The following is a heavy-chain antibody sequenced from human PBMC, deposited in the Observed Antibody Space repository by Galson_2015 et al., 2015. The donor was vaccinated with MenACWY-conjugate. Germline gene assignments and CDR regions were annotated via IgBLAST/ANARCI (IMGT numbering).Heavy chain of an antibody. V-gene: IGHV6-1*01. Sequence: CAISGDSVSSNSAAWNWIRQSPSRGLEWLGRTYYRSKWYNDYAVSVKSRITINPDTSKNQFSLQLNSVTPEDTAVYYCARGVPSYCDSSGYYYVKEYWYFDLWGRGTLVTVSS. CDR1: GDSVSSNSAA. CDR2: TYYRSKWYN. D-gene: IGHD3-22*01. J-gene: IGHJ2*01. CDR3: ARGVPSYCDSSGYYYVKEYWYFDL.